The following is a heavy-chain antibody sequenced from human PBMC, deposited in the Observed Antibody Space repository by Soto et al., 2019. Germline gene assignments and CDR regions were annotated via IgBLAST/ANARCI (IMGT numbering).Heavy chain of an antibody. V-gene: IGHV4-34*01. CDR2: INHSGST. Sequence: SETLSLTCAVYGGSFSGYYWSWIRQPPGKGLGWIGEINHSGSTNYNPSLKSRVTISVDTSKNQFSLKLSSVTAADTAVYYCARGRGCTNGVCLDFDYWGQGTLVTVS. J-gene: IGHJ4*02. CDR1: GGSFSGYY. CDR3: ARGRGCTNGVCLDFDY. D-gene: IGHD2-8*01.